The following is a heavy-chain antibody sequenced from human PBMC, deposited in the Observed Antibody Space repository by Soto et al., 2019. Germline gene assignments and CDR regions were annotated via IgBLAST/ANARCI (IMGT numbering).Heavy chain of an antibody. CDR2: IWYDGSNK. CDR3: ARESGYSSSWYNYCGMDV. CDR1: GFTFSSYG. J-gene: IGHJ6*02. D-gene: IGHD6-13*01. V-gene: IGHV3-33*01. Sequence: GGSLRLSCAASGFTFSSYGMHWVRQAPGKGLEWVAVIWYDGSNKYYADSVKGRFTISRDNSKNTLYLQMNSLRAEDTAVYYCARESGYSSSWYNYCGMDVWGQGTTVTVSS.